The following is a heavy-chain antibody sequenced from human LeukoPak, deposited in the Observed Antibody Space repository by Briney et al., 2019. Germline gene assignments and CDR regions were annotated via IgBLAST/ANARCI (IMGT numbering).Heavy chain of an antibody. CDR1: GGSISSYY. J-gene: IGHJ4*02. D-gene: IGHD3-3*01. CDR2: IHTSGST. CDR3: ARDNQYDFWSGYSLDY. Sequence: SETLSLTCTVSGGSISSYYWSWIRQPAGNGLEWIGRIHTSGSTKYNPSLKSRVTMSVDTSKKQFSLKLSSVTAADTAVYYCARDNQYDFWSGYSLDYWGQGTLVTVSS. V-gene: IGHV4-4*07.